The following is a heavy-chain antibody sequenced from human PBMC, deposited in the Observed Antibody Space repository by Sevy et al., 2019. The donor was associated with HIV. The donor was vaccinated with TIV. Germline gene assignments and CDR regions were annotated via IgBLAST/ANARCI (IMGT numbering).Heavy chain of an antibody. V-gene: IGHV3-9*01. Sequence: GGSLRLSCAASGFTFDDYAMHWVRQAPGKGLEWVSGISWNSGSIGYADSVKGRFTISRDNAKNSRYLQMNSLRVEDTALYYCAKDHTYFYDSSGNGMNVWGQGTTVTVSS. CDR1: GFTFDDYA. CDR2: ISWNSGSI. J-gene: IGHJ6*02. D-gene: IGHD3-22*01. CDR3: AKDHTYFYDSSGNGMNV.